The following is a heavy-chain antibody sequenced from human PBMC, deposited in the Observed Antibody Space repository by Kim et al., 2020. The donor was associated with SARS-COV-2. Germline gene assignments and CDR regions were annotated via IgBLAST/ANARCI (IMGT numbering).Heavy chain of an antibody. CDR1: GYTFTGYY. D-gene: IGHD2-15*01. CDR3: ARRTPSLNRYLDY. CDR2: INPYSGDT. V-gene: IGHV1-2*02. J-gene: IGHJ4*02. Sequence: ASVKVSCKASGYTFTGYYLHWVRQAPGQGLEWMGWINPYSGDTDSPQKFRGRVTMTRDTSISTVYMELSRLRSDDTAVYYCARRTPSLNRYLDYWGQGSLVTVSS.